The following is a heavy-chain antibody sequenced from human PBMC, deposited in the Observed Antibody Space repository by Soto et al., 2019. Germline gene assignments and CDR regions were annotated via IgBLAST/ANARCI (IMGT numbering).Heavy chain of an antibody. CDR1: GGSISSSNW. Sequence: QVQLQESGPGLVKPSGTLSLTCAVSGGSISSSNWWSWVRQPPGKGLEWIGEIYHSGSTNYNTSHKRRVTISVDKSKNQFTLKLSSVTAADTAVYYCARSPGLDYYGMDVWGQGTTVTVSS. J-gene: IGHJ6*02. CDR2: IYHSGST. V-gene: IGHV4-4*02. CDR3: ARSPGLDYYGMDV.